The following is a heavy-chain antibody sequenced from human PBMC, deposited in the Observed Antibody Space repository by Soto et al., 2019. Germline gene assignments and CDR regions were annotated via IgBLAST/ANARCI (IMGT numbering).Heavy chain of an antibody. V-gene: IGHV3-53*01. CDR3: ARAISSWYNWFDP. Sequence: PGGSLRLSCAASGFTVSSNYMSWVRQAPGKGLEWVSVIYSGGSTYYADSVKGRFTISRDNSKNTLYLQMNSLRAEDTAVYYCARAISSWYNWFDPWRQGTLVTVS. CDR2: IYSGGST. J-gene: IGHJ5*02. CDR1: GFTVSSNY. D-gene: IGHD6-13*01.